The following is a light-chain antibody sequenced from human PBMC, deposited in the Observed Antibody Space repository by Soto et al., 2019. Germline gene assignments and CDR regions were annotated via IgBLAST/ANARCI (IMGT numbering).Light chain of an antibody. Sequence: QSALTQPPSASGSPGPSVTISCTGTSSDVGGYNYVSWYQQYPGRAPKLLIYEVTKRPSGVPDRFSGSKSGNTASLTVSGLQAEDEADYYCSSYAASNNVHWVFGGGTQRTVL. V-gene: IGLV2-8*01. CDR3: SSYAASNNVHWV. CDR1: SSDVGGYNY. CDR2: EVT. J-gene: IGLJ3*02.